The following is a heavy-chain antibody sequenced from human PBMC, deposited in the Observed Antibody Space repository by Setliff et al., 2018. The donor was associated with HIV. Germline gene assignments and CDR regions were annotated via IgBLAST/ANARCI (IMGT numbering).Heavy chain of an antibody. Sequence: GGSLRLSCAASGSGFTFSSYSMNWVRQAPGKGLEWVAHISLNSGNSIYYADSVRGRFTISRDNAKNSLYLQMNSLRAEDTAVYYCARGPTGTSWGQGTLVTVSS. CDR2: ISLNSGNSI. V-gene: IGHV3-48*04. D-gene: IGHD1-1*01. CDR3: ARGPTGTS. CDR1: GSGFTFSSYS. J-gene: IGHJ5*02.